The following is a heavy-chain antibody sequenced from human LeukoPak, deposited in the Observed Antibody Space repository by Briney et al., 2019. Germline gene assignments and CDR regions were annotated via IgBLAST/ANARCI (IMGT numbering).Heavy chain of an antibody. CDR1: GFTFSNYA. V-gene: IGHV3-30*09. CDR2: ISYDGKNK. Sequence: PGGSLRLSCATSGFTFSNYALHWVRQAPGKGLEWVAVISYDGKNKYYADSTKGRFAISRDNSKNTLYLQMNSLRVDDTAVYYCARHLAAVGYGMDVWGQGTTVTVSS. J-gene: IGHJ6*02. D-gene: IGHD6-13*01. CDR3: ARHLAAVGYGMDV.